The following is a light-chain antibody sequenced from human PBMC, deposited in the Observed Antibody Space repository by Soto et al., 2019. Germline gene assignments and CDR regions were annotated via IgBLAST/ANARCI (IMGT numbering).Light chain of an antibody. J-gene: IGKJ1*01. CDR2: EAS. Sequence: DIHMTQSPSTLYASGGDRVNITCRARQNINSWLAWYQQKTGKAPKILIYEASSLEKGVPERFGGSGSGTELTLTISSLQTDDFATYYGQKYNVYSWTCGQGTKVDIK. V-gene: IGKV1-5*03. CDR1: QNINSW. CDR3: QKYNVYSWT.